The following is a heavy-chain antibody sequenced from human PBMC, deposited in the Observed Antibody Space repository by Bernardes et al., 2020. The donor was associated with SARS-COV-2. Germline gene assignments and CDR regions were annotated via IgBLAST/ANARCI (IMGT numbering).Heavy chain of an antibody. D-gene: IGHD6-19*01. CDR3: ARRRVSERPVAEGNWLDP. V-gene: IGHV4-59*08. CDR2: IYYTGST. CDR1: GGSISPYY. Sequence: EPLSRTCTVSGGSISPYYWNWVRQPPGKGLEWIGYIYYTGSTYYNPSLASRATISLDTSKNQFSLKLSSVTAADTAVYYCARRRVSERPVAEGNWLDPWGQGTLVTVSS. J-gene: IGHJ5*02.